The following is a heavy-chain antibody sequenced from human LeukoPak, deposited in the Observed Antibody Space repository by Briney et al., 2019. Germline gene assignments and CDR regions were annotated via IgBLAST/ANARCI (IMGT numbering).Heavy chain of an antibody. CDR3: AMDYDSSGYPGYFDY. J-gene: IGHJ4*02. D-gene: IGHD3-22*01. CDR1: GFTFSSYA. Sequence: SGGSLRLSCAASGFTFSSYAMHWVRQAPGKGLEWVAVISYDGSNKYYADSVKGRFTISRDNAKNSLYLQMNSLRAEDTAVYYCAMDYDSSGYPGYFDYWGQGTLVTVSS. V-gene: IGHV3-30-3*01. CDR2: ISYDGSNK.